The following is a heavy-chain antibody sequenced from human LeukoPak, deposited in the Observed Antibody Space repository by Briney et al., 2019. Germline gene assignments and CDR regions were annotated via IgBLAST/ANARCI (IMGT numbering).Heavy chain of an antibody. J-gene: IGHJ4*02. CDR1: GYTFTSYY. CDR3: ARDLGIVVVVAATPGVDY. V-gene: IGHV1-46*01. Sequence: ASVKVSCKSSGYTFTSYYMHWVRQAPAQALEWMGIINPSGGSTSYAQKFQGRVSMTRDTSTSTVYMELSSLRSEDTAVYYCARDLGIVVVVAATPGVDYWGQGTLVTVSS. CDR2: INPSGGST. D-gene: IGHD2-15*01.